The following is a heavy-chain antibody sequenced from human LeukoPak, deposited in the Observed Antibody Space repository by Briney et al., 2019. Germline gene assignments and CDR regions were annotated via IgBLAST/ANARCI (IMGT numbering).Heavy chain of an antibody. V-gene: IGHV4-34*01. CDR1: GGSFSGYY. Sequence: SETLSLTCAVYGGSFSGYYWSWTRQPPGKGLEWIGEINHSGSTNYNPSLKSRVTISVDTSKNQFSLKLSSVTAADTAVYYCASRVAAAAVDYWGQGTLVTVSS. D-gene: IGHD6-13*01. J-gene: IGHJ4*02. CDR2: INHSGST. CDR3: ASRVAAAAVDY.